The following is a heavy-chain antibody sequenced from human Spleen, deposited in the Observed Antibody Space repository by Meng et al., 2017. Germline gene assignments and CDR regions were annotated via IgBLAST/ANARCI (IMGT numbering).Heavy chain of an antibody. D-gene: IGHD6-6*01. CDR2: INWNGGST. J-gene: IGHJ6*02. CDR1: GFTFDDYG. Sequence: GESLKISCAASGFTFDDYGMSWVRQAPGKGLEWVSGINWNGGSTGYADSVKGRFTISRDNAKNSLYLQMNSLRAEDTAVYYCARDVSGSSSNLDYYYYYGMDVWGQGTTVTVSS. CDR3: ARDVSGSSSNLDYYYYYGMDV. V-gene: IGHV3-20*04.